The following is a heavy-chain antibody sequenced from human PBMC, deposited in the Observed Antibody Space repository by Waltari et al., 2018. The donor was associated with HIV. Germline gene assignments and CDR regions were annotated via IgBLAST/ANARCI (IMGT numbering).Heavy chain of an antibody. CDR3: AKDKAAARAFDI. V-gene: IGHV3-23*01. CDR2: ISGSGTKT. J-gene: IGHJ3*02. D-gene: IGHD6-13*01. CDR1: GFTFNNYA. Sequence: EVQLLESGGGLVQPGGSLRISCVASGFTFNNYAMNWVRLAPGTGLEWVSAISGSGTKTYDADSVKGRFTISRDNSKNTVYLQMNSLRVEDTAIYYCAKDKAAARAFDIWGQGTMVTVSS.